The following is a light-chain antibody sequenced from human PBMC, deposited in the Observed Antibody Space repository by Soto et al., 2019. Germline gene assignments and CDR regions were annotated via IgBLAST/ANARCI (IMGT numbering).Light chain of an antibody. CDR3: LKLYNYPRT. CDR2: AAS. V-gene: IGKV1-6*01. Sequence: AIQMTQSPSSLSASVGDRVTITCRASQAIRSDLAWYQQKPGMAPKFLIFAASNLQRGVPARFSGSGSGTDFTLTTTSSQPEYFATYYCLKLYNYPRTCAQGPRV. CDR1: QAIRSD. J-gene: IGKJ1*01.